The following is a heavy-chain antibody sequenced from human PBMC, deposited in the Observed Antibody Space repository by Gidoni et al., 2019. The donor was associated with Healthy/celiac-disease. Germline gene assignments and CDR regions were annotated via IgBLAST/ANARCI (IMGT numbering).Heavy chain of an antibody. Sequence: QVQLQQWGAGLLKPSETLSLTCAVYGGSFSGYYWSWIRQPPGKGLEWIGEINHSGSTNYNPSRKSRVTRSVDTSKNQFSLKLSSVTAADTAVYYCARRYVGWYFDLWGRGTLVTVSS. CDR1: GGSFSGYY. CDR3: ARRYVGWYFDL. D-gene: IGHD1-26*01. J-gene: IGHJ2*01. V-gene: IGHV4-34*01. CDR2: INHSGST.